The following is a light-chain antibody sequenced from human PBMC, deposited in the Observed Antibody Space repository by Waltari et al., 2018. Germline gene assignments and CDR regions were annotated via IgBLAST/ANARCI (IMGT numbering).Light chain of an antibody. CDR3: SSYVDSNNIL. CDR1: SSDVGGHTY. CDR2: EVN. V-gene: IGLV2-8*01. J-gene: IGLJ2*01. Sequence: QSALTQPPSASGSPGQSVTISCTGVSSDVGGHTYVSWYQQHPGKAPKVMIYEVNNRPSGVPHRFSGSKSGNTASLTVSGLQAEDEASYYCSSYVDSNNILFGGGTKLTVL.